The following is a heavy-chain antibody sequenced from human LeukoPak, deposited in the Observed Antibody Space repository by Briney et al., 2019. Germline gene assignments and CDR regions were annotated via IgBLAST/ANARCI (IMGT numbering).Heavy chain of an antibody. J-gene: IGHJ6*04. D-gene: IGHD2-2*01. V-gene: IGHV4-34*01. CDR2: INHSGST. CDR1: GGSFSGYY. Sequence: SETLSLTCAVYGGSFSGYYWSWIRQPPGKGLEWIGEINHSGSTNYNPSLKSRVTISVDTAKNQFSLKLSSVTAADTAVYYCARDRIVVVPAVPRKYGMDVWGKGTTVTVSS. CDR3: ARDRIVVVPAVPRKYGMDV.